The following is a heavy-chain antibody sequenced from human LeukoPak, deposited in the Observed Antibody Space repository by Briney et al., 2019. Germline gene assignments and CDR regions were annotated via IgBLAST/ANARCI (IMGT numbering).Heavy chain of an antibody. J-gene: IGHJ4*02. CDR2: IAASDTTT. V-gene: IGHV3-48*03. CDR3: TTLGYHLDS. Sequence: GGSLRLSCLASGFAFSAYEMNWVRQAPGKGLEWVSYIAASDTTTYYADSVKGRFTIFRDNAKNSLYLQMNSLRAEDTALYYCTTLGYHLDSWGQGTLVTVSS. D-gene: IGHD3-22*01. CDR1: GFAFSAYE.